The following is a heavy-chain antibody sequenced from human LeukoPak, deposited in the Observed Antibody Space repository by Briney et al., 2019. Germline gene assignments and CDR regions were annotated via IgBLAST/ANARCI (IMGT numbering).Heavy chain of an antibody. CDR1: GFTFSSYG. D-gene: IGHD6-19*01. CDR2: IRYDGSNK. Sequence: GGSLRLSCAASGFTFSSYGMHWVRQAPGKGLEWVAFIRYDGSNKYYADSVKGRFTISRDNSKNTLYLQMNSLRAEDTAVYYCAKALVSSGWYTSYYMDVWGKGTTVTVSS. CDR3: AKALVSSGWYTSYYMDV. J-gene: IGHJ6*03. V-gene: IGHV3-30*02.